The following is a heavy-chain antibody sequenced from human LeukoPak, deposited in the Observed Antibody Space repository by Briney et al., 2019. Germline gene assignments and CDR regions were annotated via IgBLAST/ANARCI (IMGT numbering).Heavy chain of an antibody. CDR3: TRHPYGVLDY. CDR1: GFTVSNNY. Sequence: GGSLRLSCAASGFTVSNNYMSWVRQAPGKGLEWVSVIYSGGSTYYADSVKGRFTISRDNSNNTLYLQMNSLRAEDTAVYYCTRHPYGVLDYWGQGTLVTVSS. CDR2: IYSGGST. V-gene: IGHV3-66*04. D-gene: IGHD4-17*01. J-gene: IGHJ4*02.